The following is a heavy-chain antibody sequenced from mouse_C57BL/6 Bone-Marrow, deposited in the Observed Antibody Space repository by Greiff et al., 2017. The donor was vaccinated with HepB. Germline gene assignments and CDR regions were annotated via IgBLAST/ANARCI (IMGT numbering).Heavy chain of an antibody. V-gene: IGHV1-61*01. CDR3: ARSRRITTVVAKYFDY. CDR2: IYPSDSET. CDR1: GYTFTSYW. J-gene: IGHJ2*01. Sequence: VKLQQPGAELVRPGSSVKLSCKASGYTFTSYWMDWVKQRPGQGLEWIGNIYPSDSETHYNQKFKDKATLTVDKSSSTAYMQLSSLTSEDSAVYYCARSRRITTVVAKYFDYWGQGTTLTVSS. D-gene: IGHD1-1*01.